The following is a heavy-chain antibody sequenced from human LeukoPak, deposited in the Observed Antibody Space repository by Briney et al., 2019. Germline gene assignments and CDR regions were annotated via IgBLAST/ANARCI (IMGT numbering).Heavy chain of an antibody. CDR2: INHSGST. V-gene: IGHV4-34*01. J-gene: IGHJ4*02. D-gene: IGHD6-6*01. CDR1: GGSFSGYY. CDR3: ARGRERGAARPGPPYFHY. Sequence: PSETLSLTCAVYGGSFSGYYWSWIRQPPGKGLEWIGEINHSGSTNYNPSLKSRVTISVDTSKNQFSLKLSSVTAADTAVYYCARGRERGAARPGPPYFHYWGQETLVTLSS.